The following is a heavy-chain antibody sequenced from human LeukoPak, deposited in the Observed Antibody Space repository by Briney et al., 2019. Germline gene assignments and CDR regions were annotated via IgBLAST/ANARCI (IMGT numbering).Heavy chain of an antibody. Sequence: GGSLRLSCAASGFTFSTYGMHWVRQAPGKGLEWVAVISYDGSNKYYADSVKGRFTISRDNSKNTLYLQMNSLRAEDTAVYYCAREGGAVAGTFFDYWGQGTLVTVSS. CDR1: GFTFSTYG. J-gene: IGHJ4*02. V-gene: IGHV3-30*19. CDR2: ISYDGSNK. D-gene: IGHD6-19*01. CDR3: AREGGAVAGTFFDY.